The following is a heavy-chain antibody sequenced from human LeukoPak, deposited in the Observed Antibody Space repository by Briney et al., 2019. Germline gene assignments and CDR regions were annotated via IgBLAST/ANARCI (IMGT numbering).Heavy chain of an antibody. V-gene: IGHV4-39*01. Sequence: SETLSLTCTVSGGSISGSSYYWGWIRQPPGKGLEWIGSIYYSGSTYYNPSLKSRVTISVDTSKNQFSLKLSSVTAADTAVYYCASPLVVPEIRYAFDIWGQGTMVTVSS. CDR3: ASPLVVPEIRYAFDI. CDR2: IYYSGST. CDR1: GGSISGSSYY. D-gene: IGHD2-15*01. J-gene: IGHJ3*02.